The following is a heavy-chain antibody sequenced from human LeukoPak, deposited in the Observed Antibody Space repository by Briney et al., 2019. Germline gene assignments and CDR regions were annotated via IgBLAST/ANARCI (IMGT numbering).Heavy chain of an antibody. CDR2: ITGSGDST. CDR1: GFTFSSYA. CDR3: ARRSSSGGYFDY. D-gene: IGHD3-22*01. J-gene: IGHJ4*02. V-gene: IGHV3-23*01. Sequence: GGSLRLSCAASGFTFSSYAMSWGRQAPGKGLEGVSAITGSGDSTYYADSVKGRFTFSRDNSKNTLYLQMNSLRAEDAAVYYCARRSSSGGYFDYWGQGTLVTVSS.